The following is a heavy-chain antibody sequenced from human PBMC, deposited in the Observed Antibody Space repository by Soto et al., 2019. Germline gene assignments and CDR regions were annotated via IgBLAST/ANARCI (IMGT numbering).Heavy chain of an antibody. CDR3: ARSDSPPFDY. CDR1: DYTFTRYG. Sequence: QVQLVQSGAEAKKPGASGKVSCKASDYTFTRYGISWVRQAPGQGLEWMGWNSAYKGNTNYAQKLQGRVTMTNATSTSTAYMELRSRRSDDTVVYYCARSDSPPFDYRGQGTLGTVSS. CDR2: NSAYKGNT. V-gene: IGHV1-18*01. J-gene: IGHJ4*02. D-gene: IGHD2-21*02.